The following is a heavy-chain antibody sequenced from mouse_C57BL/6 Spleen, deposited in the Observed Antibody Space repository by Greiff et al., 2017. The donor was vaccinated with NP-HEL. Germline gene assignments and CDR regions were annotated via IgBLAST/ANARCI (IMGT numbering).Heavy chain of an antibody. J-gene: IGHJ1*03. V-gene: IGHV1-81*01. CDR3: ARYENYYGSREYFDD. CDR1: GYTFTSYG. Sequence: VQLQQSGAELARPGASVKLSCKASGYTFTSYGISWVKQRPGQGLEWIGEIYPRSGNTYYNEKFKGKATLTADKSSSTAYMELRSLTSEDSAVYFCARYENYYGSREYFDDWGKGTTVTVSS. CDR2: IYPRSGNT. D-gene: IGHD1-1*01.